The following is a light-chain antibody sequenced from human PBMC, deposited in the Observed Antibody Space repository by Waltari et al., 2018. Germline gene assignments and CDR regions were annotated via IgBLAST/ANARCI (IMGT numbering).Light chain of an antibody. J-gene: IGKJ1*01. CDR2: KAS. Sequence: IQMTQSPSTLSASVGDRHTITCRASQSITNWLAWYQQKPGKAPKLLIYKASNLESGVPSRFSGSGSGTEFTLTISSLQPDDLATYYCQQYDNYWTFGQGTKVEIK. CDR1: QSITNW. CDR3: QQYDNYWT. V-gene: IGKV1-5*03.